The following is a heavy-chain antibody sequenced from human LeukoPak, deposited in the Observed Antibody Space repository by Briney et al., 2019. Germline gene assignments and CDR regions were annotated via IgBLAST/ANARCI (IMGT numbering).Heavy chain of an antibody. CDR2: IYTSGST. J-gene: IGHJ3*02. V-gene: IGHV4-61*02. CDR3: ARGRGSGYAFDI. Sequence: SETLSLTCTVSGGSISSGSYYWSWVRQPAGKGLEWIGRIYTSGSTNYNPSLKSRVTISVDTSKNQFSLELSSVTAADTAVYYCARGRGSGYAFDIWGQGTMVTVSS. CDR1: GGSISSGSYY.